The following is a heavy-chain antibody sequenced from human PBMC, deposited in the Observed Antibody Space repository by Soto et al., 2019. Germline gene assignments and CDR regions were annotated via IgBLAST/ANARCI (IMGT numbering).Heavy chain of an antibody. CDR2: ISSSSSTI. J-gene: IGHJ4*02. CDR3: ASVNSYYYDSSGYRWFDY. Sequence: EVQLVESGGGLVQPGGSLRLSCAASGFTFSSYSMNWVRQAPGKGLEWVSYISSSSSTIYYADSVKGRFTISRDNAKNSLYLQMNSLRDEDTAVYYCASVNSYYYDSSGYRWFDYWGQGTLVTVSS. CDR1: GFTFSSYS. V-gene: IGHV3-48*02. D-gene: IGHD3-22*01.